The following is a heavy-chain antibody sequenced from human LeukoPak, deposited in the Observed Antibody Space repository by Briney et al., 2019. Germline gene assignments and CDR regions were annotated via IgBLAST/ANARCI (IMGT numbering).Heavy chain of an antibody. V-gene: IGHV1-18*01. CDR3: ARDSGCYIADAFDI. D-gene: IGHD3-3*01. Sequence: ASVKVSCKASGYTFTSYGISWVRQAPGQGLEWMGWISAYNGNTNYAQKLQGRVTMTTDTSTSTAYMELRSLRSDDTAVYYCARDSGCYIADAFDIWGQGTTVTVSS. J-gene: IGHJ3*02. CDR2: ISAYNGNT. CDR1: GYTFTSYG.